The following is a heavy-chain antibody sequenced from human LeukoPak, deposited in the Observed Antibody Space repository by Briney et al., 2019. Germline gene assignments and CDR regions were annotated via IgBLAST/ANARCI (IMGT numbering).Heavy chain of an antibody. D-gene: IGHD5-18*01. CDR1: GSTFSSYD. J-gene: IGHJ4*02. Sequence: GGSLRLSCAAYGSTFSSYDMSWVRQAPGKGLEWVSTISGSGGSTYYADSVKGRFTISRDNSKNTLYLQMNSLRAEDTAVYYCAKSEYSYGKYYFDYWGQGTLVTVSS. V-gene: IGHV3-23*01. CDR3: AKSEYSYGKYYFDY. CDR2: ISGSGGST.